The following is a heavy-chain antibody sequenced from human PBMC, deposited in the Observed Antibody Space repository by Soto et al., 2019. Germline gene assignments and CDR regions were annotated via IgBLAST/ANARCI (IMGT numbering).Heavy chain of an antibody. CDR2: TYYRKSKWLY. D-gene: IGHD6-19*01. Sequence: SQTLSLTCAISGDSVSSKSAAWNWIRQSPSRGLEWLGRTYYRKSKWLYDYAVSVRSRITINPDTSKNQFSLHLTSVTPEDTSVYFCARDPPGFRSAFDSWGQGTLVTVSS. CDR3: ARDPPGFRSAFDS. J-gene: IGHJ4*02. V-gene: IGHV6-1*01. CDR1: GDSVSSKSAA.